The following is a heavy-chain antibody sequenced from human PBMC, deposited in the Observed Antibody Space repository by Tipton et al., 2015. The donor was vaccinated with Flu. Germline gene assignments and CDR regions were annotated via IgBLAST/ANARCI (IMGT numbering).Heavy chain of an antibody. J-gene: IGHJ4*02. D-gene: IGHD5-18*01. V-gene: IGHV4-38-2*01. CDR3: ARGSYGYRFDY. CDR2: IYHSGTT. Sequence: TLSLTCSVSGYSIRSAYYWGWVRRPPGKGLEWIGTIYHSGTTYYNPSLKSRLTISVDTSKNQFSLKLSSVTAADTAVYYCARGSYGYRFDYWGQGTLVTVSS. CDR1: GYSIRSAYY.